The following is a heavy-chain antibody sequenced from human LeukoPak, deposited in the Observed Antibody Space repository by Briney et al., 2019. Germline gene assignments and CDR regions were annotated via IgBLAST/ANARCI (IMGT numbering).Heavy chain of an antibody. CDR1: GGSISSAGYD. CDR3: ARSGGGYNFDY. D-gene: IGHD5-24*01. V-gene: IGHV4-31*03. CDR2: IYYSGTT. J-gene: IGHJ4*02. Sequence: SWTLSLTCTVSGGSISSAGYDWSWIRQHSGKGLEWIGNIYYSGTTYYNPSLKSRVTISVDTSKNQFSLNLNSVTAADTAVYYCARSGGGYNFDYWGQGTLVSVSS.